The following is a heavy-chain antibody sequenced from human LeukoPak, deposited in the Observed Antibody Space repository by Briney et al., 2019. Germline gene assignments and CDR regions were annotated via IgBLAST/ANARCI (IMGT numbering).Heavy chain of an antibody. Sequence: GGSLRLSCAASGFTFSSYAMSWVRQAPGKGLEWVSAISGSGGSTYYADSVKGRFTISRDNSKNTLYLQMNSLRAEDTAAYYCAKDLTFGGVIVLTSGAFDIWGQGTMVTVSS. CDR3: AKDLTFGGVIVLTSGAFDI. CDR1: GFTFSSYA. D-gene: IGHD3-16*02. J-gene: IGHJ3*02. V-gene: IGHV3-23*01. CDR2: ISGSGGST.